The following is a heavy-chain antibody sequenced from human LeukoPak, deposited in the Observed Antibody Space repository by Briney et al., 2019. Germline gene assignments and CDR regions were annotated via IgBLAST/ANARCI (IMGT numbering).Heavy chain of an antibody. CDR3: ARACFGLVLRGPSNWFDP. J-gene: IGHJ5*02. V-gene: IGHV1-46*01. D-gene: IGHD6-6*01. Sequence: ASVKVSCKASGYTFTSYYMHWVRQAPGQGLEWMGIINPSGGSTSYAQKFQGRVTMTRDMSTSTVYMELSSLRSEDTAVYYCARACFGLVLRGPSNWFDPWGQGTLVTVSS. CDR2: INPSGGST. CDR1: GYTFTSYY.